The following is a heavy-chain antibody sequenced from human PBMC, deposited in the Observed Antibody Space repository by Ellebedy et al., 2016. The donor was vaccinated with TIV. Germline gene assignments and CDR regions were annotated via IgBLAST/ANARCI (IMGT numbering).Heavy chain of an antibody. CDR2: IIPILGIA. V-gene: IGHV1-69*04. Sequence: SVKVSXXASGGTFSSYAISWVRQAPGQGLEWMGRIIPILGIANYAQKFQGRVTMTTDTSTSTAYMELRSLRSDDTAVYYCARDLNWGQGTLVTVSS. CDR1: GGTFSSYA. CDR3: ARDLN. J-gene: IGHJ4*02.